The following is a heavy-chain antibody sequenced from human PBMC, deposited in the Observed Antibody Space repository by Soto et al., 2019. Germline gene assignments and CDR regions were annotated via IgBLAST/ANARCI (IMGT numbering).Heavy chain of an antibody. CDR3: ARDVLDYYGMDV. Sequence: GGSLRLSCAASGFTFSDYYMSWIRQAPGKGLEWVSYISSSSSYTNYADSVKGRFTISRDNAKNSLYLQMNSLRAEDTAVYYCARDVLDYYGMDVWGQGTTVTVSS. CDR1: GFTFSDYY. J-gene: IGHJ6*02. V-gene: IGHV3-11*06. CDR2: ISSSSSYT.